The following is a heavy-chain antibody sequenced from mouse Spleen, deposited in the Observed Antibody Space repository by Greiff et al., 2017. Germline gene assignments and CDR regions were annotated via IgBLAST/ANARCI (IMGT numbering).Heavy chain of an antibody. J-gene: IGHJ2*01. D-gene: IGHD3-2*01. V-gene: IGHV1-18*01. Sequence: EVKLMESGPELVKPGASVKIPCKASGYTFTDYNMDWVKQSHGKSLEWIGDINPNNGGTIYNQKFKGKATLTVDKSSSTAYMELRGLTSEDTAVYYCARGDSSGYAYYFDYWGQGTTLTVSS. CDR1: GYTFTDYN. CDR3: ARGDSSGYAYYFDY. CDR2: INPNNGGT.